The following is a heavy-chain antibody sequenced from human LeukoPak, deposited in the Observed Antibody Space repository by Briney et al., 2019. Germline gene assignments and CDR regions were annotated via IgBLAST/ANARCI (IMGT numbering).Heavy chain of an antibody. V-gene: IGHV3-49*04. CDR1: GFTFGDYA. Sequence: PGGSLRLSCTASGFTFGDYAMTWVRDAPGKGLEGVGFIRSKAYGGTTEYAASVKGRFNISRDDSKSIAYLQMNSLKTEDTAVYYCTRDQTPYYWGQGTLVTVSS. J-gene: IGHJ4*02. CDR3: TRDQTPYY. CDR2: IRSKAYGGTT.